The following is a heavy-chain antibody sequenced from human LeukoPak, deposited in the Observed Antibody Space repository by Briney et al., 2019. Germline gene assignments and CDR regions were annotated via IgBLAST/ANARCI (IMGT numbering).Heavy chain of an antibody. J-gene: IGHJ6*03. Sequence: TPSETLSLTCTVSGYSISTGYYWDWIRQPPGKGLEWIGTFYHGGSTYYNPSLKSRVTISVDTSKNQFSLNLTSVTAADTAVYYCARHRSSSWYDVAYYYYMDVWGKGTTVTISS. D-gene: IGHD6-13*01. CDR2: FYHGGST. CDR3: ARHRSSSWYDVAYYYYMDV. V-gene: IGHV4-38-2*02. CDR1: GYSISTGYY.